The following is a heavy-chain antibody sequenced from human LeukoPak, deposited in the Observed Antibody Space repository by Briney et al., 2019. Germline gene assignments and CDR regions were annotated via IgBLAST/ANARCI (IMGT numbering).Heavy chain of an antibody. CDR3: ARETAVSRPDCGMDV. Sequence: SETLSLTCTVSGGTINSYYCSWIRQPAGKGLEWIGRIYTSGTTNYNPSRKSRVTMSVDTSKNQFSLKLSSVTAADTAVYYCARETAVSRPDCGMDVWGQGTTVTVSS. D-gene: IGHD6-19*01. CDR2: IYTSGTT. J-gene: IGHJ6*02. V-gene: IGHV4-4*07. CDR1: GGTINSYY.